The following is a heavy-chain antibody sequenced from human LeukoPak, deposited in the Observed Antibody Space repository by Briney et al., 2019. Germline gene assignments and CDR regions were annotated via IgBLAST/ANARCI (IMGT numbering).Heavy chain of an antibody. V-gene: IGHV1-69*06. J-gene: IGHJ6*04. D-gene: IGHD2-15*01. Sequence: ASVKVSCKASGGTFSSYTISWVRQAPGQGLEWMGGIIPLFGTPDYAQKFQDRLTITADKSTSTAYMELSSLRSEDTAVYYCASATLRCSGGGCYEMDVWGKGTTVTVSS. CDR3: ASATLRCSGGGCYEMDV. CDR1: GGTFSSYT. CDR2: IIPLFGTP.